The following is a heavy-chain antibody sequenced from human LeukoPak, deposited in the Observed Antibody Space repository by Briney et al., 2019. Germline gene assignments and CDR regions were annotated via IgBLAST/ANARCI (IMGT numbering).Heavy chain of an antibody. CDR2: IWYDGSNK. CDR1: GFTFSSYG. J-gene: IGHJ4*02. V-gene: IGHV3-33*01. D-gene: IGHD3-22*01. CDR3: ARGTTENYYDSSGYYTIDY. Sequence: GGSLRLSCAASGFTFSSYGMHWVRQAPGKGLEWVAVIWYDGSNKYYADSVKGRFTISRDNSKNTLYLQMNSLRAEDTAVYYCARGTTENYYDSSGYYTIDYWGQGTLVTVSS.